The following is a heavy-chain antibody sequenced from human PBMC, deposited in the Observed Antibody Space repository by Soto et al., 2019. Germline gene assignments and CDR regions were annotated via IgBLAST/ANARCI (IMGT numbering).Heavy chain of an antibody. V-gene: IGHV4-59*08. J-gene: IGHJ4*02. Sequence: PSETLSLTCTVSGGSISSYYWSWIRQPPGKGLEWIGYIYYSGSTNYNPSLKSRVTISVDTSNNQFSLKLSSVTAADTAVYYCARRYGYSFDYWGQGTLVTVSS. CDR3: ARRYGYSFDY. CDR2: IYYSGST. D-gene: IGHD1-1*01. CDR1: GGSISSYY.